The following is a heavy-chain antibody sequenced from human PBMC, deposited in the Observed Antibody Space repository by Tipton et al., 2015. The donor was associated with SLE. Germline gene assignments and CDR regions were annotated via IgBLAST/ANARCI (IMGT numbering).Heavy chain of an antibody. J-gene: IGHJ4*02. CDR1: GGSISSYY. Sequence: TLSLTCTVSGGSISSYYWSWIRQPAGKGLEWIGRIYISGSTNYNPSPKSRVTMSVDTSRNQFSLKLSSVTAADTAVYYCARTALIAARPSYFGYWGQGTLVTVSS. V-gene: IGHV4-4*07. CDR2: IYISGST. CDR3: ARTALIAARPSYFGY. D-gene: IGHD6-6*01.